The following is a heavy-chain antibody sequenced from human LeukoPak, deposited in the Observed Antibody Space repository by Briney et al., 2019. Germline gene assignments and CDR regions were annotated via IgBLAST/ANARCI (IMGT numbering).Heavy chain of an antibody. CDR1: GFTFSSYA. Sequence: GGSLRLSWAASGFTFSSYAMHWVRPAPGKGLEWVAVISYDGSNKYYADSVKGRFTISRDNSKNTLYLQMNSLRAEDTAVYYCARSYDSSGYPFHFDYWGQGTLVTVSS. D-gene: IGHD3-22*01. CDR2: ISYDGSNK. J-gene: IGHJ4*02. V-gene: IGHV3-30-3*01. CDR3: ARSYDSSGYPFHFDY.